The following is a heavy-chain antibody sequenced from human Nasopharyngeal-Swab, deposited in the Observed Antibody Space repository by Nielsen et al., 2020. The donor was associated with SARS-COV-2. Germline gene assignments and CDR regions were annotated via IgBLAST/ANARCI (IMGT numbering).Heavy chain of an antibody. V-gene: IGHV3-7*01. CDR2: IKEDGSEK. D-gene: IGHD6-19*01. J-gene: IGHJ4*02. Sequence: GGSLRLSCAASGFTFSSYWMSWVRQAPGKGLEWVANIKEDGSEKYYVDSVKGRFTISRDNAKNSLYLQMNSLRAEDTAVYHCAKDFSTGASGCLFDWGQGTLVTVSS. CDR1: GFTFSSYW. CDR3: AKDFSTGASGCLFD.